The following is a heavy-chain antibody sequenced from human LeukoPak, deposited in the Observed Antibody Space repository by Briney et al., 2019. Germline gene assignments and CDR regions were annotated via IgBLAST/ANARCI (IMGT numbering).Heavy chain of an antibody. V-gene: IGHV1-69*04. CDR1: GGTFSSYA. CDR3: ARETCSGGSCYSGKFNWFDP. J-gene: IGHJ5*02. Sequence: ASVKVSCKASGGTFSSYAISWVRQAPGQGLEWMGRVIPIVGIANYAQKFQGRVTITADKSTSTAYMELSSLRSEDTAVYYCARETCSGGSCYSGKFNWFDPWGQGTLVTVSS. CDR2: VIPIVGIA. D-gene: IGHD2-15*01.